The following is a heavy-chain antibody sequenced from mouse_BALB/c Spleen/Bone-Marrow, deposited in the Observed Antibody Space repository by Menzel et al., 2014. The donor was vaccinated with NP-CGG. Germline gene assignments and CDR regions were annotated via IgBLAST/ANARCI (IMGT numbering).Heavy chain of an antibody. D-gene: IGHD2-4*01. CDR2: ISTYSGNT. CDR1: GYTFTDYA. V-gene: IGHV1-67*01. CDR3: ARGIYYDSTWFAY. Sequence: VKLMESGPELVRPGVSVKISCKGSGYTFTDYAMHWVKQSHAKSLEWIGVISTYSGNTNYNQKFKGKATMTVDESSSTAYMELARLTSEDSAIYYCARGIYYDSTWFAYWGQGTLVTVSA. J-gene: IGHJ3*01.